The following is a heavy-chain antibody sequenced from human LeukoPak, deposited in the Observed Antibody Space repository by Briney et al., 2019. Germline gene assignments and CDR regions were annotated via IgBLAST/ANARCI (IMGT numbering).Heavy chain of an antibody. D-gene: IGHD2-2*01. Sequence: GGSLRLSCAASGFTFSNAWMSWVRQAPGKGLEWVGRIKSKTDGGTTDYAAPVKGRFTISRDDSKNTLYLQMNSLKTEDTAVYYCATGDCRSTSCYADYYHYCMDVWGKGTTVIVSS. V-gene: IGHV3-15*01. CDR2: IKSKTDGGTT. CDR1: GFTFSNAW. CDR3: ATGDCRSTSCYADYYHYCMDV. J-gene: IGHJ6*03.